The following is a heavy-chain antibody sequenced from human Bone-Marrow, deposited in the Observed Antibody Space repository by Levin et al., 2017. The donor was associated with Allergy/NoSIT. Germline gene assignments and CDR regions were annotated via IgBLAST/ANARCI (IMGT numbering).Heavy chain of an antibody. Sequence: ETLSLTCAASGFTFSSYSMNWVRQAPGKGLEWVSYISSSSSTIYYADSVKGRFTISRDNAKNSLYLQMNSLRAEDTAVYYCARDRRGRYFDLWGRGTLVTVSS. CDR3: ARDRRGRYFDL. J-gene: IGHJ2*01. V-gene: IGHV3-48*01. CDR2: ISSSSSTI. D-gene: IGHD3-16*01. CDR1: GFTFSSYS.